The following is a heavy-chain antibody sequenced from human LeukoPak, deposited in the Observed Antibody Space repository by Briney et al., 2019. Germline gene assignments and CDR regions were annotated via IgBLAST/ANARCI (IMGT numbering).Heavy chain of an antibody. Sequence: ASVKVSYKASEYTFTACDINWVRQATGQGLEWRGWMNPNRGNTDNGQTFQGRITMTRDISIGTAYMELSNLTSDDTAIYSCTRGSSGRRDNWGQGTLVIVSP. V-gene: IGHV1-8*01. CDR1: EYTFTACD. J-gene: IGHJ4*02. CDR3: TRGSSGRRDN. CDR2: MNPNRGNT. D-gene: IGHD6-25*01.